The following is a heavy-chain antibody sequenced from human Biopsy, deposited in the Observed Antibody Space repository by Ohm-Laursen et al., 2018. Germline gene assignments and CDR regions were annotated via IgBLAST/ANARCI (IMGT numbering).Heavy chain of an antibody. CDR1: GFSFTGYY. CDR2: IGPKSGDT. J-gene: IGHJ4*02. CDR3: ALQSVAQMKNFDY. V-gene: IGHV1-2*02. Sequence: GASVKVSCKASGFSFTGYYIHWVRQAPGQGLEWMGWIGPKSGDTNYAHKFQGNITMTRDTSMSTAYMEMSRLRCDDTAVYYCALQSVAQMKNFDYWGQGTLVTVSS. D-gene: IGHD6-19*01.